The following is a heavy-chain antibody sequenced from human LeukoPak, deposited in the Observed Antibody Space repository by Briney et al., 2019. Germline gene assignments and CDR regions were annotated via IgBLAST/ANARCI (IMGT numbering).Heavy chain of an antibody. V-gene: IGHV3-23*01. CDR1: GFTFSSYA. J-gene: IGHJ4*02. D-gene: IGHD4-17*01. CDR2: ISGSGGST. CDR3: AATAVTIRVGPDY. Sequence: GGSLRLSCAASGFTFSSYAMSWVRQAPGKGLEWVSAISGSGGSTYYADSVKGRFTISRDNSKNTMYVQMNSLRGDDTAVYYCAATAVTIRVGPDYWGQGTLVTVSS.